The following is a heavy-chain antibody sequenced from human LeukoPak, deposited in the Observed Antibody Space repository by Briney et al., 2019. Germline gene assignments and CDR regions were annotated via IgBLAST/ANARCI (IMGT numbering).Heavy chain of an antibody. V-gene: IGHV3-23*01. J-gene: IGHJ4*02. CDR3: VRVDASGWGAFDY. CDR2: ISGSGGST. D-gene: IGHD6-19*01. Sequence: GGSLRLSCAASGFTFSSYAMSWVRQAPGKGLEWVSAISGSGGSTYYADSVKGRFTISRDNAKNSLYLQLNSLRAEDAAVYYCVRVDASGWGAFDYWGQGTLVTISS. CDR1: GFTFSSYA.